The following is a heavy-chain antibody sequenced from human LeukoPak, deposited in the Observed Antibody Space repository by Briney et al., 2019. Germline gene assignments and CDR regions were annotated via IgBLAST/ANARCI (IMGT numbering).Heavy chain of an antibody. V-gene: IGHV1-46*01. CDR3: KRVLVRGSYYHPYFDY. Sequence: ASVKVSCKASGYTFTSYYMHWVRQAPGQGLEWMGIINPSGGSTSYAQKFQGRVTMTRDTSTSTVYMELSSLRSEDTAVYYCKRVLVRGSYYHPYFDYWGQGTLLTVSS. J-gene: IGHJ4*02. CDR1: GYTFTSYY. D-gene: IGHD1-26*01. CDR2: INPSGGST.